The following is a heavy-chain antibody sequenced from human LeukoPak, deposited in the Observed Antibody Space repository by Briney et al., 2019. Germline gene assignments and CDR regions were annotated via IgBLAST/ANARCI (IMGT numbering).Heavy chain of an antibody. D-gene: IGHD3-16*01. V-gene: IGHV4-4*07. Sequence: SETLSLTCTVSGGSISRNYWSWIRQPAGKGLEGIGHIYDSGTNYNPSLKSRASMSLDTSKNQFSLRLSSVTAADTAVYYCARRGDWLDFWGQGTLVTVSS. CDR1: GGSISRNY. J-gene: IGHJ4*02. CDR2: IYDSGT. CDR3: ARRGDWLDF.